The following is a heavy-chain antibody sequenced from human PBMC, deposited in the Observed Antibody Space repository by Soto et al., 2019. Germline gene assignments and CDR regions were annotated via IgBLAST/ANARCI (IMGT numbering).Heavy chain of an antibody. J-gene: IGHJ4*02. CDR3: EKCPQDIVLMVYAED. V-gene: IGHV3-30*18. CDR1: GFTFSSYG. Sequence: QVQLVESGGGVVQPGRSLRLSCAASGFTFSSYGMHWVRQAPGKGLAWVAVISYDGSNKDYADSVMGRFTIYRDNSKNTLYLQMHSLRAEDTAVYYCEKCPQDIVLMVYAEDWGQGTLVTVSS. CDR2: ISYDGSNK. D-gene: IGHD2-8*01.